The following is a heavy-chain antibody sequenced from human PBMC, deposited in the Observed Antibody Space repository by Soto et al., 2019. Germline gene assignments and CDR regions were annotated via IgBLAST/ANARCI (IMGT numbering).Heavy chain of an antibody. CDR3: ARGGYSYLWFDP. CDR2: ISSSGSTI. J-gene: IGHJ5*02. V-gene: IGHV3-48*03. D-gene: IGHD3-22*01. CDR1: GFTFSSYE. Sequence: GGSLRLSCAASGFTFSSYEMNWVRQAPGKGLGWVSYISSSGSTIYYADSVKGRFTISRDNAKNSLYLQMNSLRAEDTAVYYCARGGYSYLWFDPWGQGTLVTVSS.